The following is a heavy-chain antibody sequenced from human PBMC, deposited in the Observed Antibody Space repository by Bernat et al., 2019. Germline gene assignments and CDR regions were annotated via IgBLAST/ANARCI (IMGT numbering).Heavy chain of an antibody. Sequence: QVQLVESGGGVVQPGRSLRLSCAASGFTFSSYAMHWVRQAPGKGLEWVAVIWYDGSNKYYADSVKGRFTISRDNSKNTLYLQMNSLRAEDTAVYYCAREWELGAFDIWGQGTMVTVSS. J-gene: IGHJ3*02. CDR3: AREWELGAFDI. CDR2: IWYDGSNK. CDR1: GFTFSSYA. D-gene: IGHD1-26*01. V-gene: IGHV3-30*07.